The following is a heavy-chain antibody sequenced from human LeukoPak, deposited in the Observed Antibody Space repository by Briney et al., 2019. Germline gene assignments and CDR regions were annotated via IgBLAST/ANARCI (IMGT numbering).Heavy chain of an antibody. V-gene: IGHV3-53*01. J-gene: IGHJ4*02. CDR1: GFTVSSNY. CDR2: IYSGGST. CDR3: ARVGRSYHRYYDY. Sequence: GGSLRLSCAASGFTVSSNYMSWVRQAPGKGLEWVSVIYSGGSTYYADSVKGRFTISRDNSKNTLYLQMNSLRAEDTAVYYCARVGRSYHRYYDYWGQGTLVTVSS. D-gene: IGHD1-26*01.